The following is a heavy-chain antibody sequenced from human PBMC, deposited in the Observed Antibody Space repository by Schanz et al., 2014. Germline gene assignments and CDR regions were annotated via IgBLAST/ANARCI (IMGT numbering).Heavy chain of an antibody. CDR1: GYTFTSYY. J-gene: IGHJ3*02. V-gene: IGHV1-69*04. D-gene: IGHD6-19*01. Sequence: QLMQSGSEVKKPGASVKVSCKASGYTFTSYYMHWVRQAPGQGLEWMGRIIPILGITNVAQTFQDRFTITADKSTSTAYMELSSLRSEDSAVYYCARGLGDERWLDLNEAFDIWGQGTIVTVSS. CDR3: ARGLGDERWLDLNEAFDI. CDR2: IIPILGIT.